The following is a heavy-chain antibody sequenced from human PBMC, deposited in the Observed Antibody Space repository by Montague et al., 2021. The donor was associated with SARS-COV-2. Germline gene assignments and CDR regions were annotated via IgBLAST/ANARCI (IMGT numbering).Heavy chain of an antibody. CDR2: IYYSGTT. CDR3: AGGMIRGVTTPFDY. D-gene: IGHD3-10*01. V-gene: IGHV4-39*02. Sequence: SETLSLTCSVSSGSIISSGYYWGWIRQPPGKELEWIGNIYYSGTTYYNLSLQSRGTISVDTSKNHLSLRLSSVTAADTAVYFCAGGMIRGVTTPFDYWGQGSQVTVSS. J-gene: IGHJ4*02. CDR1: SGSIISSGYY.